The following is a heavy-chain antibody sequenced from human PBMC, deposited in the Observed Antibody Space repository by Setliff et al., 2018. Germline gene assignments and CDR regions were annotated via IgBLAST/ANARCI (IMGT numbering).Heavy chain of an antibody. CDR3: ARVGTAGGYYFDF. Sequence: ESLKISCKGSGYRFSSYWIGWVRQMPGKGLEWIGIIFPADSDTRYSPSFQGQVTISADKSISTAYVQWRSLKASDTAMYYCARVGTAGGYYFDFWGQGALVTVS. V-gene: IGHV5-51*01. J-gene: IGHJ4*02. D-gene: IGHD2-15*01. CDR2: IFPADSDT. CDR1: GYRFSSYW.